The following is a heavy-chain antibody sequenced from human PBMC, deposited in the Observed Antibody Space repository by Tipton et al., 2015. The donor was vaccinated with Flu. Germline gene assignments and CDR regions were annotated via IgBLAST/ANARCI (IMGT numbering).Heavy chain of an antibody. CDR3: ARAYGSGVHWFDT. J-gene: IGHJ5*02. Sequence: TLSLTCSVSGDSISSGYYCVWIRQPAGKGLEWIGRIYSSGSTNYNPSLKSRVTISVDTSKNQFSLKLSSVTATDTAVYYCARAYGSGVHWFDTWGQGTLVTVSS. CDR2: IYSSGST. V-gene: IGHV4-61*02. CDR1: GDSISSGY. D-gene: IGHD3-10*01.